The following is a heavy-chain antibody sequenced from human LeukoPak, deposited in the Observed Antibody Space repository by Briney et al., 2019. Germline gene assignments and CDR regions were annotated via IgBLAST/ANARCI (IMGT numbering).Heavy chain of an antibody. V-gene: IGHV7-4-1*02. J-gene: IGHJ4*02. CDR2: INTNTGNP. D-gene: IGHD6-19*01. CDR3: ASLGYSSGWAYFDY. CDR1: GYTFTSYA. Sequence: ASVTVSCKASGYTFTSYAMNWVRQAPGQGLEWMGWINTNTGNPTYAQGFTGRFVFSLDTSVSTAYLQISSLKAEDTAVYYCASLGYSSGWAYFDYWGQGTLVTVSS.